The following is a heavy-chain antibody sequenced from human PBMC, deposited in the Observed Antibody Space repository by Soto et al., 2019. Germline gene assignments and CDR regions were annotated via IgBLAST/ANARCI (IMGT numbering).Heavy chain of an antibody. CDR3: AREGYCSSTSCEADYYYYGMDV. V-gene: IGHV4-4*07. CDR1: GGSISSYY. J-gene: IGHJ6*02. CDR2: IYTSGST. D-gene: IGHD2-2*01. Sequence: SETLSLTCTVSGGSISSYYWSWIRQPAGKGLEWVGRIYTSGSTNYNPSLKSRVTMSVDTSKNQFSLKLSSVTAADTAVYYRAREGYCSSTSCEADYYYYGMDVWGQGTTVTVSS.